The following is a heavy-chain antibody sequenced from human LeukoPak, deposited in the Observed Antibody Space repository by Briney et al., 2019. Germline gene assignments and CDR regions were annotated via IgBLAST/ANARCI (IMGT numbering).Heavy chain of an antibody. CDR1: GYTFTSYG. CDR2: ISAYNGNT. V-gene: IGHV1-18*01. Sequence: ASVKVSCKASGYTFTSYGISWVRQAPGQGLEWMGWISAYNGNTNYAQKLQGRVTMTTDTSTSTAYMELRSLRSDDTAVYYCARAAPGYCSSTSCYTTKGYYYYYYMDVWGKGTTVTVSS. D-gene: IGHD2-2*02. J-gene: IGHJ6*03. CDR3: ARAAPGYCSSTSCYTTKGYYYYYYMDV.